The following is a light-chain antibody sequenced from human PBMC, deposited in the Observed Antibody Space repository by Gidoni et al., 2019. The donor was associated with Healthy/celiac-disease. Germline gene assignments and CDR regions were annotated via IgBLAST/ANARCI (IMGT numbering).Light chain of an antibody. J-gene: IGKJ1*01. CDR2: DAS. V-gene: IGKV1-5*01. CDR3: QQYNSYPRT. CDR1: QSISSW. Sequence: VGDRVTITCRASQSISSWLAWYQQKPGKVPKPLIYDASSLESGVPSRFSGSGSGTEFTLTISSLQPDDFATYYCQQYNSYPRTFGQGTKVEVK.